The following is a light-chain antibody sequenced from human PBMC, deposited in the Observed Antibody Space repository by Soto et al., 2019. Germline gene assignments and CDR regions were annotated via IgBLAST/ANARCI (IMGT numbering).Light chain of an antibody. V-gene: IGLV2-14*03. CDR1: SSDVGGYNF. CDR3: SSYTSSSTYV. CDR2: DVN. Sequence: HSVLTQPPPLSWAPGPSITISCTGNSSDVGGYNFVSWYQQHPGKAPKLMIYDVNNRPSGVSNRFSGSKSGNTASLTISGLQAEDEADYYCSSYTSSSTYVFGTGTKVTVL. J-gene: IGLJ1*01.